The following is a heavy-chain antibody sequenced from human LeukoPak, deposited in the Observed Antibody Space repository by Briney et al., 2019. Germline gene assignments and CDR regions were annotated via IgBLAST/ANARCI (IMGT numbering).Heavy chain of an antibody. J-gene: IGHJ4*02. D-gene: IGHD4-23*01. CDR1: GFTFSTYA. Sequence: GGSLRLSCAASGFTFSTYAMSWVRQATGKGLEWISTISDGGGNTYYADSVKGRFTVSRDNSKNTLYLQLNSLRAEDTAVYYCAKKAAAVVTRPFDYWGQGTLVTVSS. CDR2: ISDGGGNT. CDR3: AKKAAAVVTRPFDY. V-gene: IGHV3-23*01.